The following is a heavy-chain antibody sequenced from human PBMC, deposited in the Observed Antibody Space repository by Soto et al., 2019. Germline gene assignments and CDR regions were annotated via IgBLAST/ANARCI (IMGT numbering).Heavy chain of an antibody. CDR1: GYIFTTYA. CDR3: ARTGQCTSSACYGAFDY. Sequence: QVHLVQSGAEVKKPGASVKVSCKASGYIFTTYAMHWVRQVPGQRLEWMGWINADNGNTKYSKNFQGRVTISRDTSASTAYMELSSLRSEDTAVYYCARTGQCTSSACYGAFDYWGQGTLVTVSS. J-gene: IGHJ4*02. CDR2: INADNGNT. D-gene: IGHD2-21*02. V-gene: IGHV1-3*01.